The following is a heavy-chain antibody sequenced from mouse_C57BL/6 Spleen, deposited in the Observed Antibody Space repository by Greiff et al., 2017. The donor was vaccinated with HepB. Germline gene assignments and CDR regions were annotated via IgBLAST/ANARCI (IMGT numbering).Heavy chain of an antibody. J-gene: IGHJ3*01. CDR3: ASEDFAY. CDR1: GYTFTSYW. V-gene: IGHV1-50*01. CDR2: IDPSDSYT. Sequence: VQLQQPGAELVKPGASVKLSCKASGYTFTSYWMQWVKQRPGQGLEWIGEIDPSDSYTNYNQKFKGKAKLTVDTSSSTAYMQLRSLTSEDSAVYYCASEDFAYWGQGTLVTVSA.